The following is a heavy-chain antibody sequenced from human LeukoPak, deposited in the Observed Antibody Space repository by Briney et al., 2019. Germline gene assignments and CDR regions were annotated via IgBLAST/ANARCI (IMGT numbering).Heavy chain of an antibody. CDR1: GFIFSTYG. CDR2: ISYDGTNK. CDR3: AKGLKSTTQLVFGWFDP. D-gene: IGHD6-6*01. V-gene: IGHV3-30*18. J-gene: IGHJ5*02. Sequence: GGSLRLSCAASGFIFSTYGMHWVRQAPGKGLEWVAVISYDGTNKYYADSVKGRFTISRDNAKNTLYLQMNSLRAEDTAVYYCAKGLKSTTQLVFGWFDPWGQGTLVTVSS.